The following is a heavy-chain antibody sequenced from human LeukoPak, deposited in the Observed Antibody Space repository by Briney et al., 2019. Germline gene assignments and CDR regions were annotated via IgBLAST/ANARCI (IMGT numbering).Heavy chain of an antibody. V-gene: IGHV4-34*01. CDR3: ARGGTYNSSWYGENYYYYGMDV. Sequence: SETLSLTCAVYGGSFSGYYWSWIRQPPGKGLEWIGEINHSGSTNYNPSLKSRVTISVDTSKNQFSLKLSSVTAADTAVYYCARGGTYNSSWYGENYYYYGMDVWGQGTTVTVSS. CDR2: INHSGST. J-gene: IGHJ6*02. D-gene: IGHD6-13*01. CDR1: GGSFSGYY.